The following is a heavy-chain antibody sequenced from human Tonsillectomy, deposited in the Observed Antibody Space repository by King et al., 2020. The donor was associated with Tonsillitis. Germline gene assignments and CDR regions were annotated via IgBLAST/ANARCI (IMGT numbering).Heavy chain of an antibody. CDR1: RFTFTTYT. V-gene: IGHV3-30*04. CDR2: ISHDGSNK. D-gene: IGHD2-2*03. J-gene: IGHJ5*02. Sequence: QLVQSGGGVVQPGRSLRLSCTASRFTFTTYTLHWVRQAPGKGLEWVAVISHDGSNKYYADYVQGRFTISRDKSNNTLYLQMNRLRAEDTAVYYCAGDAGGYCSGTSFLSWLDPWGQGTLVTVSS. CDR3: AGDAGGYCSGTSFLSWLDP.